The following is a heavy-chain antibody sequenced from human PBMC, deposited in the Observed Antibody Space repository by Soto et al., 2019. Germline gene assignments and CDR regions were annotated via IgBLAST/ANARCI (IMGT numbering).Heavy chain of an antibody. CDR1: GGSISSYY. CDR2: IYYSGST. J-gene: IGHJ6*03. CDR3: ARAPCSGGSCRSLNYYYYYMDV. V-gene: IGHV4-59*01. Sequence: SETLSLTCTVSGGSISSYYWSWIRQPPGKGLEWIGYIYYSGSTNYNPSLKSRVTISVDTSKNQFSLKLSSVTAADTAVYYCARAPCSGGSCRSLNYYYYYMDVWGKGTKVTVSS. D-gene: IGHD2-15*01.